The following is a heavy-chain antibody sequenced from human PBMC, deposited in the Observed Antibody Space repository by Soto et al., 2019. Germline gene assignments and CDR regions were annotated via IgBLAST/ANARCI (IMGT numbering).Heavy chain of an antibody. CDR2: IKSDGSST. CDR1: GFTFSSYW. V-gene: IGHV3-74*01. CDR3: AREPFGGSSY. J-gene: IGHJ4*02. D-gene: IGHD3-10*01. Sequence: EVQLVESGGGLVQPGGSLKLSCAASGFTFSSYWMHWVRQAPGKGLVWVSRIKSDGSSTNSADSVKGRFTISRDNARNTLFLQMNSLRAEDTAVYYCAREPFGGSSYWGQGTLVTVSS.